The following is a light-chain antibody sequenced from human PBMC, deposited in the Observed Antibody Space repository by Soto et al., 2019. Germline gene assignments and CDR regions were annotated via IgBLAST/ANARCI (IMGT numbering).Light chain of an antibody. CDR2: KVS. Sequence: DVVMTQSPLSLPVTLGQPASISCRSSQSLVYSDGNTYLSWFQQRPGQSPRRLIYKVSNRDSGVPDRFSGSGSRTDFTLGISRVEAEDVGVYYCMQGTHWPSTFGQGTKVDIK. CDR1: QSLVYSDGNTY. CDR3: MQGTHWPST. J-gene: IGKJ1*01. V-gene: IGKV2-30*01.